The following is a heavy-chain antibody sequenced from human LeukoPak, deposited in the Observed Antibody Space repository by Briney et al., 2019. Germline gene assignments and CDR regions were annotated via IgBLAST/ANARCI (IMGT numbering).Heavy chain of an antibody. CDR3: ARLMPSITRGGYNWFDP. V-gene: IGHV1-2*02. Sequence: ASVKVSCKASGYTITGSYMHWVRQAPGHGLEWMGWINPNSGGTNYAQKFQGRVTMTRDTSISTAYMELSRLRSDDTAVYYCARLMPSITRGGYNWFDPWGQGTLVTVSS. CDR2: INPNSGGT. D-gene: IGHD3-10*01. J-gene: IGHJ5*02. CDR1: GYTITGSY.